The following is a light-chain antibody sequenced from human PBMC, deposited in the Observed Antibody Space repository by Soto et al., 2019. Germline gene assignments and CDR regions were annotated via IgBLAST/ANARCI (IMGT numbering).Light chain of an antibody. CDR1: QSAGNF. V-gene: IGKV3D-15*01. CDR2: YIS. CDR3: QQHNQWPIT. Sequence: EILITQSPATLSVSPGERASLSCRASQSAGNFLAWYQQKPGQAPRLLIYYISTRATGIPARFSGSGSGTEFTLTINSLQSEDSAVYYCQQHNQWPITFGQGTRLEIK. J-gene: IGKJ5*01.